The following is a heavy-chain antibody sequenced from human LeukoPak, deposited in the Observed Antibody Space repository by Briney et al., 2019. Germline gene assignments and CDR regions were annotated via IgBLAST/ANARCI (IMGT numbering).Heavy chain of an antibody. CDR1: EFTFSSYG. Sequence: GGSLRLSCAACEFTFSSYGMHWVRQAPGKGLEWVAFIRYDGTNEYYADSVKGRFTISRDNSKNTLYLQMNSLRAEDTAIYYCARAALRATPLPFDYWGQGTLVTVSS. CDR2: IRYDGTNE. CDR3: ARAALRATPLPFDY. D-gene: IGHD4-17*01. V-gene: IGHV3-30*02. J-gene: IGHJ4*02.